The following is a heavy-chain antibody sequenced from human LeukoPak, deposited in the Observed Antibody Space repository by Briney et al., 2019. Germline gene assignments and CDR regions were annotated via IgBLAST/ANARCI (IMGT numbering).Heavy chain of an antibody. CDR2: SSAYNGNT. J-gene: IGHJ5*02. V-gene: IGHV1-18*01. CDR3: ARAAPGVVVVAEWFDP. D-gene: IGHD2-15*01. CDR1: GYTFTSYG. Sequence: ASVKVSCTASGYTFTSYGISWVRQAPGQGLEWMGWSSAYNGNTNYAQKLQGRVTMTTDTSTSTAYMELRSLRSDDTAVYYCARAAPGVVVVAEWFDPWGQGTLVTVSS.